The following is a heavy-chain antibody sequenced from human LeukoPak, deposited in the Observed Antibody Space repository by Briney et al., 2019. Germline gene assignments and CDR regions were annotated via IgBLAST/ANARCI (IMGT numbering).Heavy chain of an antibody. V-gene: IGHV3-48*01. D-gene: IGHD2-2*01. CDR2: IGRSSSPI. CDR3: ARGPSSQFRTDY. CDR1: GFTFSTYS. J-gene: IGHJ4*02. Sequence: PGGSLRLSCAASGFTFSTYSMNWVRQAPGKGLEWVSYIGRSSSPIYYADSVKGRFTISRDNAKNSLYLQMNGLRADDTAVYYCARGPSSQFRTDYWGQGTLVTVSS.